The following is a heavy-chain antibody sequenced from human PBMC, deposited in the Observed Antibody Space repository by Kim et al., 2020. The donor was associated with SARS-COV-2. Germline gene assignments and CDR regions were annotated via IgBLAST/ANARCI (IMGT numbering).Heavy chain of an antibody. CDR1: GFTFSSYA. CDR2: IAGSGGNT. Sequence: GGSLRLSCAASGFTFSSYAMTWVRQAPGKGLEWVSTIAGSGGNTYYADSVKGRFTISRDNSKNTLYLQMNSLRADDTALYYCVEVIHYFDYWGQGTLVTVSS. CDR3: VEVIHYFDY. V-gene: IGHV3-23*01. J-gene: IGHJ4*02. D-gene: IGHD3-10*01.